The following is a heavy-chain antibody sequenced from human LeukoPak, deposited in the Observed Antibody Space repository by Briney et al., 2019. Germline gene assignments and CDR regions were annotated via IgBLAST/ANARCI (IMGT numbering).Heavy chain of an antibody. J-gene: IGHJ4*02. CDR1: GFTFSSFW. CDR2: INTDGSST. Sequence: GESLKISCAASGFTFSSFWMHWVRQAPGKGLVWASRINTDGSSTIYADSVKGRFTISRDNFKNTLSLQMNSLRAEDTAVYYCVRDRDWGFDYWGQGTLVTVSS. V-gene: IGHV3-74*01. CDR3: VRDRDWGFDY. D-gene: IGHD3/OR15-3a*01.